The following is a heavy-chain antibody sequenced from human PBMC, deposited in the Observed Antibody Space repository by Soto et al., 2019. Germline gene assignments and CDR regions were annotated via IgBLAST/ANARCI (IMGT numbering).Heavy chain of an antibody. D-gene: IGHD4-17*01. Sequence: QVQLVESGGGVVYPGRSLRLSCTASGFSFSSYGVHCVRQAPGKGLEWVAVISYHGVNKYYADSVNGRFTISRDNSKNMVFLQMNSLTVEDTAVYYCGKYSDYGDHRDWIDPWGQGTLVTVSS. V-gene: IGHV3-30*18. CDR1: GFSFSSYG. CDR2: ISYHGVNK. J-gene: IGHJ5*02. CDR3: GKYSDYGDHRDWIDP.